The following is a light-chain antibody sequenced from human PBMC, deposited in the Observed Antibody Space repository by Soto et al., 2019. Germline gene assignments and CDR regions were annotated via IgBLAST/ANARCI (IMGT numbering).Light chain of an antibody. CDR3: CSYAGTYTGV. J-gene: IGLJ3*02. CDR1: STDVGGYTY. CDR2: EVS. V-gene: IGLV2-11*01. Sequence: QSALTQPRSVSGSPGQSVTISCTGTSTDVGGYTYVSWFQQHPGKAPKLMIFEVSERPSGVPDRFSGSKSGNTASLTISGLQAEDEADYYCCSYAGTYTGVFGGGTKLTVL.